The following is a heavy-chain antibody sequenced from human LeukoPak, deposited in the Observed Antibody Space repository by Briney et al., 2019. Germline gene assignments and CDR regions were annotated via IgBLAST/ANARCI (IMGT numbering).Heavy chain of an antibody. V-gene: IGHV3-33*01. CDR3: ARDRRIAAAGLFDY. CDR2: IWYDGSNK. CDR1: GFTFSSYG. D-gene: IGHD6-13*01. Sequence: PGRSLRLSCAASGFTFSSYGMHWVRQAPGKGLEWVAVIWYDGSNKYYADSVKGRFTISRDNSKNTLYLQMNSLRAEDTAVYYCARDRRIAAAGLFDYWGQGTLVTVSS. J-gene: IGHJ4*02.